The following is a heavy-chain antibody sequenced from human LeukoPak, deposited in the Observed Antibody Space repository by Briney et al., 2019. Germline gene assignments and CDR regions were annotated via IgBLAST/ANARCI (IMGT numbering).Heavy chain of an antibody. CDR2: IYYSGGT. Sequence: SETLSLTCSVSGGSISSYYWSWIRQPPGKGLEWIGYIYYSGGTDYNPSLKSRVTISVDTSKNQFSLKLRSVTAADTAVYYCARHVTISGPYDASDIWGQGTMVTVSP. J-gene: IGHJ3*02. D-gene: IGHD5-24*01. CDR3: ARHVTISGPYDASDI. CDR1: GGSISSYY. V-gene: IGHV4-59*08.